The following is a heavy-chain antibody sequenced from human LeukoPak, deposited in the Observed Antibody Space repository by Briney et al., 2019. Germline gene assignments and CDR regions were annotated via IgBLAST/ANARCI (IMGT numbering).Heavy chain of an antibody. CDR3: ARDPGYSGYDWYFDY. J-gene: IGHJ4*02. D-gene: IGHD5-12*01. CDR2: IYTSGST. CDR1: GGSISSGSYH. Sequence: PSETLSLTCTVSGGSISSGSYHWSWIRQPAGKGLEWIGRIYTSGSTNYNPSLKSRVTISVDTSKNQFSLKLSSVTAADTAVYYCARDPGYSGYDWYFDYWGQGTLVTVSS. V-gene: IGHV4-61*02.